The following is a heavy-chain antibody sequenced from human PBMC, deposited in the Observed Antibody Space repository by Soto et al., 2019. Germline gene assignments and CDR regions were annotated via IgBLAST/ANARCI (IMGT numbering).Heavy chain of an antibody. V-gene: IGHV3-23*01. D-gene: IGHD1-26*01. CDR1: GFTFSTSA. CDR3: EKGMGATDY. CDR2: LSGSGVRT. J-gene: IGHJ4*02. Sequence: EAQLLESGGGLVQPGGSLRLSCAASGFTFSTSALSWVRQAPGKGLAWVSGLSGSGVRTYYADSVKGRFTISRDNCKNTLYLQMNNLRAEDTAVYYCEKGMGATDYWGQGTLVTVSS.